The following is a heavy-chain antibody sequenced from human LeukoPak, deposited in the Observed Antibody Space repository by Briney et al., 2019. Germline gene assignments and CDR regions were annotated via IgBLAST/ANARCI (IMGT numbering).Heavy chain of an antibody. Sequence: GGSLRLSCAASRFSFSTYWMSWVRQAPGKGLEWVANIKQDGSEKYYVDSVKGRFTISRDNAKNSLYLQMNSLRAEDTAVYYCAGGGATFDYWGQGTLVTVSX. CDR1: RFSFSTYW. CDR2: IKQDGSEK. J-gene: IGHJ4*02. V-gene: IGHV3-7*01. CDR3: AGGGATFDY. D-gene: IGHD1-26*01.